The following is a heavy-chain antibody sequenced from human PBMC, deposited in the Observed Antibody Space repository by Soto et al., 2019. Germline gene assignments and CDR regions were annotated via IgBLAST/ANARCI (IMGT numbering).Heavy chain of an antibody. Sequence: LRLSCAASGFTFSSYSMNWVRQAPGKGLEWVSYISSSSSTIYYADSVKGRFTISRDNAKNSLYLQMNSLRAEDTAVYYCARDRRGTDYIWGSYRYYDAFDIWGQGTMVTVSS. D-gene: IGHD3-16*02. CDR2: ISSSSSTI. J-gene: IGHJ3*02. V-gene: IGHV3-48*01. CDR3: ARDRRGTDYIWGSYRYYDAFDI. CDR1: GFTFSSYS.